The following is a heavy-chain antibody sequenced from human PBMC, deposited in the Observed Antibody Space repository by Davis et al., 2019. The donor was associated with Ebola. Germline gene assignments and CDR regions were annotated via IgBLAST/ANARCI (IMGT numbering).Heavy chain of an antibody. CDR1: GFTFSSYG. V-gene: IGHV3-30*18. Sequence: PGGSLRLSCAASGFTFSSYGMHWVRQAPGKGPEWVAVISYDETNKDYADSVKGRFTISRDNSKNTLYLQMNSLRAEDTAVYYCAKYLLGTTAYGMDVWGQGTTVTVSS. CDR2: ISYDETNK. J-gene: IGHJ6*02. D-gene: IGHD4-17*01. CDR3: AKYLLGTTAYGMDV.